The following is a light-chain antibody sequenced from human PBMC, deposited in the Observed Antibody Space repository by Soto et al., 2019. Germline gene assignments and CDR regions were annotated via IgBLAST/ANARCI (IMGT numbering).Light chain of an antibody. V-gene: IGKV4-1*01. CDR1: QSVLYRSNSKNY. CDR3: QQSFSTPNT. J-gene: IGKJ5*01. Sequence: DIVMTQSPDSLAVSLGERATINCKSSQSVLYRSNSKNYLAWYQQKPGQPPRLLIYWASTRESGVPDRFSGSGSGTDFTLTISSLQPEDFATYYCQQSFSTPNTFGQGTRLEIK. CDR2: WAS.